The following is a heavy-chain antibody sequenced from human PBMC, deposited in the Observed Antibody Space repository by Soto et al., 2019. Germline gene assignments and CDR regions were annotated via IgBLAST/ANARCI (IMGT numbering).Heavy chain of an antibody. J-gene: IGHJ6*02. D-gene: IGHD2-21*02. CDR3: ARDLWGYCGADCYPLDV. Sequence: QVRLQESGPGLVKPSETLSLTCTVSGGSISSYYWSWIRQPPGKGLEWIGYMYNTGSTICNPSPTRRVTISGDTSKNQFSMQLNSVTAADTAVYYCARDLWGYCGADCYPLDVWGQGTMVTVSS. V-gene: IGHV4-59*01. CDR2: MYNTGST. CDR1: GGSISSYY.